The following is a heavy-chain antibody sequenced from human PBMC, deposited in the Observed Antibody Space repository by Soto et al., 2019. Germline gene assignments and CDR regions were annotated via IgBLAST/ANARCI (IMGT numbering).Heavy chain of an antibody. CDR2: INANSGGT. Sequence: ASVKVSCKASGYTFTGYFIHWVRQAPGQGLEWMGWINANSGGTNYGQKFQGRVTMTRDTSISTAYMELSRLTSDDTALYFCARGPYFYDTSVAYRGTDHWGQGTRGTV. CDR1: GYTFTGYF. V-gene: IGHV1-2*02. CDR3: ARGPYFYDTSVAYRGTDH. D-gene: IGHD3-22*01. J-gene: IGHJ4*02.